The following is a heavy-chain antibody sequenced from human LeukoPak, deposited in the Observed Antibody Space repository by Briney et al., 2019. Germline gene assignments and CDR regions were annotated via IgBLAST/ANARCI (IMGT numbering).Heavy chain of an antibody. V-gene: IGHV1-18*01. D-gene: IGHD3-22*01. J-gene: IGHJ6*01. Sequence: GASVKLSCTASGYTFTNFGVSWVRQAPGKGLEWMGWISTYNGNTNYAHKIKGRVTMTTDTSKSAAYMEMSSLRPHDTAVYYCARDNNDTYSMDIWEQGSTVIVSS. CDR1: GYTFTNFG. CDR3: ARDNNDTYSMDI. CDR2: ISTYNGNT.